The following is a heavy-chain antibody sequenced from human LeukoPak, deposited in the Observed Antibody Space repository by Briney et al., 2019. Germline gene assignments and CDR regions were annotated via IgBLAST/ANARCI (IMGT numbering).Heavy chain of an antibody. V-gene: IGHV1-46*01. D-gene: IGHD1-1*01. CDR1: GYTFTSYY. CDR3: ARTSLLEYYFDY. J-gene: IGHJ4*02. Sequence: GASVKVSCKASGYTFTSYYMHWVRQAPGQGLEWMGIINSSGGSTSYAQKFQGRVTMTRDTSTSTVYMELSSLRSEDTAVYYCARTSLLEYYFDYWGQGTLVTVSS. CDR2: INSSGGST.